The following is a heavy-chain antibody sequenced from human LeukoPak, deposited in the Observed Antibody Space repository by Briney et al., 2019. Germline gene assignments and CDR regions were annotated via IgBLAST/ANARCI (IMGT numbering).Heavy chain of an antibody. V-gene: IGHV4-59*01. J-gene: IGHJ3*01. CDR3: ARDRGVGGSAAIDAFDV. D-gene: IGHD3-10*01. CDR2: VYYTGST. Sequence: SETLSLTCTVSGGXIRSYYWSWIRQPPGKGLEWIGYVYYTGSTNYNPSLKSRVTISLDTSKNQFSLKLSSVTAADTAVYYCARDRGVGGSAAIDAFDVWGQGTMATVSS. CDR1: GGXIRSYY.